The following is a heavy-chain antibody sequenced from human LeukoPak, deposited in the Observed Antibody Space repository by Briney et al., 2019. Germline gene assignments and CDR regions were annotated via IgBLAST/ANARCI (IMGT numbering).Heavy chain of an antibody. J-gene: IGHJ4*02. D-gene: IGHD6-19*01. V-gene: IGHV3-30*18. CDR1: GFTFSSYA. CDR2: ISYDGSNK. CDR3: AKDYGYSNDWYLIDY. Sequence: GGSLRLSCAASGFTFSSYAMHWVRQAPGKGLEWVALISYDGSNKYYADSVKGRFTISRDNAKNTLYLQMNSLSTDDTALYYCAKDYGYSNDWYLIDYWGQGTLVTVSS.